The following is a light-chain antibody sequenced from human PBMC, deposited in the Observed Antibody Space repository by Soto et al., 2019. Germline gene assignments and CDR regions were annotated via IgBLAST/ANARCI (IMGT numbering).Light chain of an antibody. CDR3: TQSTHFPRT. Sequence: DTVLTQIPLSSTVTLGQPASISCRSSQSLVHSDGNTSLSWLQQRPGQPPRLLIYQISTRFAGVPDRCSGSGAGTDFTLRISRVEAEDVGVYYCTQSTHFPRTFGQGTKLDIK. CDR2: QIS. CDR1: QSLVHSDGNTS. J-gene: IGKJ1*01. V-gene: IGKV2-24*01.